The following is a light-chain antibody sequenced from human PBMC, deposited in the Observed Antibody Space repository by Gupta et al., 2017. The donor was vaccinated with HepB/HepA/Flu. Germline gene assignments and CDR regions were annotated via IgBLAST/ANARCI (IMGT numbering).Light chain of an antibody. J-gene: IGLJ2*01. Sequence: QSALTQPRSVSGSPGPSVPISCTGTSSDVGGDNYVSWYHQHPGQAPKLMLYDVSKRPSGVPDRFSGSKSGTTASLTIAGLQAEDEADYYCGSEAGSNTEWVFGGGTKLTVL. V-gene: IGLV2-11*01. CDR1: SSDVGGDNY. CDR2: DVS. CDR3: GSEAGSNTEWV.